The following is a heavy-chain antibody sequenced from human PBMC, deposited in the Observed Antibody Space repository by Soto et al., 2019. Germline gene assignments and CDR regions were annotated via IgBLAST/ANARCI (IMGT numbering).Heavy chain of an antibody. J-gene: IGHJ6*02. Sequence: QVQMRQSGPGLVKPSQTLSLKCSVSGGSIGSRDYYWSWIRQHPEKGLEWIGSIYYNGNTDYNPSLXGXPXIXLDASMNEFSLKLTSVTAADTAVYYCARDKGGAALKGSGMDVWGQGTTVTVS. V-gene: IGHV4-31*02. CDR1: GGSIGSRDYY. CDR3: ARDKGGAALKGSGMDV. D-gene: IGHD2-8*01. CDR2: IYYNGNT.